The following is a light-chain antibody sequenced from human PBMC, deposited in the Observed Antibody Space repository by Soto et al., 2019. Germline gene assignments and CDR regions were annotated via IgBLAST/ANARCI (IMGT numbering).Light chain of an antibody. V-gene: IGLV2-8*01. J-gene: IGLJ1*01. CDR1: SSDVGGYKF. CDR3: ASYAGSNMGV. CDR2: EVT. Sequence: QSALTQPPSASGSPGQSFTISCTGTSSDVGGYKFVSWYQQHPGKAPKLIIYEVTQRPSGVPDRFSASKSGDTASLTVSGLRAEDEADYYCASYAGSNMGVFGSGTKLTVL.